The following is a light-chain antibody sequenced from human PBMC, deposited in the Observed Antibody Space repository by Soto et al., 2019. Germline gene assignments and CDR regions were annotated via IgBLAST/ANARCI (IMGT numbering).Light chain of an antibody. CDR3: QQRNMWPIT. CDR2: GAS. V-gene: IGKV3-15*01. CDR1: QSVKSS. Sequence: EIMMTQSPATLSVSPGDRATLSCRASQSVKSSLAWYQQKPGQAPRLLIYGASTRATGIPARFSGSGSGTDFTLTISSLEPEDSAVYYCQQRNMWPITFGQGTRLEIK. J-gene: IGKJ5*01.